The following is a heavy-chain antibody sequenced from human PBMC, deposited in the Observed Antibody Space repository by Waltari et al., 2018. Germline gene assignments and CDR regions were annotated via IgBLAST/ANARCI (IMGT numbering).Heavy chain of an antibody. CDR3: ARAVTDTYYYYYYYMDV. Sequence: QVQLVQSGAEVKKPGASVKVSCKASGYTFTGYYMHWVRQAPGQGLEWMGRINPNSGGTNDAQKCQGRVTMTRDTSISTAYMELSRLRSDDTAVYYCARAVTDTYYYYYYYMDVWGKGTTVTVSS. CDR2: INPNSGGT. D-gene: IGHD2-21*02. J-gene: IGHJ6*03. V-gene: IGHV1-2*06. CDR1: GYTFTGYY.